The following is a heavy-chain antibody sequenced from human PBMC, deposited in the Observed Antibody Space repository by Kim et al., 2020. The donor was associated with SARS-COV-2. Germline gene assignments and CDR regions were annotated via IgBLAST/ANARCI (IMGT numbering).Heavy chain of an antibody. CDR2: IYYSGST. J-gene: IGHJ4*02. Sequence: SETLSLTCTVSGGSISSSIYYWGWIRQPPGKGLEWIGSIYYSGSTYYNPSLKSRVTISVDTSKNQFSLKLSSVTAADTAVYYCARGGRIVLLWFGELLPTPNWGQGTLVTVSS. D-gene: IGHD3-10*01. CDR1: GGSISSSIYY. V-gene: IGHV4-39*07. CDR3: ARGGRIVLLWFGELLPTPN.